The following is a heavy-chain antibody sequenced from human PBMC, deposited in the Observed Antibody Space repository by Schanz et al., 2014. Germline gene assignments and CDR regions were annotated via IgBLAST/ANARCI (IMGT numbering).Heavy chain of an antibody. CDR3: ARVGLYNTTWFFDY. J-gene: IGHJ4*02. CDR2: IYTSGST. Sequence: QMQLQESGPGLVKPSETLSLTCTVSGGSISSYYWSWIRQPAGKGLEWIGRIYTSGSTNYNPSLKSRATMSVDTSKNQFSLKLSSVTAADTAVYYCARVGLYNTTWFFDYWGQGTLVTVSS. D-gene: IGHD6-13*01. CDR1: GGSISSYY. V-gene: IGHV4-4*07.